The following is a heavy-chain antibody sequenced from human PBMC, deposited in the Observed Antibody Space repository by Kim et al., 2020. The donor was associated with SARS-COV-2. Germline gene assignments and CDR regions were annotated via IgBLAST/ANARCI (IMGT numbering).Heavy chain of an antibody. CDR2: IDPSDSYT. CDR1: GYSFNSYW. CDR3: ARHGTPHGSGSFLFAFDP. Sequence: GESLKISCKGSGYSFNSYWISWVRQMPGKGLEWMGRIDPSDSYTNYSPSFQGHVTISADKSISTAYLQWSSLKASDTAMYYCARHGTPHGSGSFLFAFDPWGQGTLVTVSS. V-gene: IGHV5-10-1*01. D-gene: IGHD3-10*01. J-gene: IGHJ5*02.